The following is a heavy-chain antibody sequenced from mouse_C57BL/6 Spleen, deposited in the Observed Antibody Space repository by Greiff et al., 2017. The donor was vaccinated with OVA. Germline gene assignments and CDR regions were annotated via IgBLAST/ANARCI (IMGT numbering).Heavy chain of an antibody. CDR3: ARQDGYYYGSSYWYFDV. CDR1: GFTFSSYG. D-gene: IGHD1-1*01. J-gene: IGHJ1*03. V-gene: IGHV5-6*01. Sequence: EVMLVESGGDLVKPGGSLKLSCAASGFTFSSYGMSWVRQTPDKRLEWVATISSGGSYTYYPDSVKGRFTISRDNAKNTLYLQMSSLKSEDTAMYYCARQDGYYYGSSYWYFDVWGTGTTVTVSS. CDR2: ISSGGSYT.